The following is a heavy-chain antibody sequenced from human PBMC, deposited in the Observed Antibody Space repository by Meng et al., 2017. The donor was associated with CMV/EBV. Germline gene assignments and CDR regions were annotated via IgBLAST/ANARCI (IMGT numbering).Heavy chain of an antibody. CDR3: ARGVPLGIIYSFDY. CDR1: GYTFTGYG. J-gene: IGHJ4*01. V-gene: IGHV1-18*01. CDR2: ISVYNGHT. D-gene: IGHD2-21*01. Sequence: VWLVRSGVEGKKPGASVKGSCKASGYTFTGYGISWVRQAPGQGLEWMGWISVYNGHTNFAQNLQGRVTMTTDTSTNTAYVELRSLRSDDTAIYYCARGVPLGIIYSFDYWGQGTLVTVSS.